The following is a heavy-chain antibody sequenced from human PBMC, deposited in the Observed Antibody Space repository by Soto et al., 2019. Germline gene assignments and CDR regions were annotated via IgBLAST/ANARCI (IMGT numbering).Heavy chain of an antibody. V-gene: IGHV1-18*01. D-gene: IGHD6-19*01. CDR3: ARAPLPTMAGTSGVFDF. CDR1: GYTFTSYG. J-gene: IGHJ3*01. Sequence: GASVKVSCKASGYTFTSYGISWVRQAPGQGLEWMGWISAYNGNTNYAQKLQGRVTMTTDTSTSTAYMELRSLRSDDTAVYYCARAPLPTMAGTSGVFDFWGQGTMVTVPS. CDR2: ISAYNGNT.